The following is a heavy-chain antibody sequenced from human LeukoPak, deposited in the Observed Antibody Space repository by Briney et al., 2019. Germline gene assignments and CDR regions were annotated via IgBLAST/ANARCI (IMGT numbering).Heavy chain of an antibody. Sequence: SETLSLTCTVSGGSIGSSSYYWGWIRQPPGKGLEWIGSIYYSGSTCYNPSLKSRVTISVDTSKNQLSPQLSSVTAADTAVYYWARNSSGWSFDYWGQGALVTVSS. J-gene: IGHJ4*02. CDR1: GGSIGSSSYY. V-gene: IGHV4-39*01. D-gene: IGHD6-19*01. CDR3: ARNSSGWSFDY. CDR2: IYYSGST.